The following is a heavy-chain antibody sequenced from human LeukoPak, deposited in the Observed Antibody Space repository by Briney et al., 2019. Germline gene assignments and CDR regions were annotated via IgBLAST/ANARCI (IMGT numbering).Heavy chain of an antibody. CDR3: ARGTAPNPQYNWFDP. D-gene: IGHD5-18*01. J-gene: IGHJ5*02. CDR1: GFTFSVSW. CDR2: IEQDGSEK. V-gene: IGHV3-7*01. Sequence: GGSLRLSCTASGFTFSVSWMSWVRQAPGKGLEWVANIEQDGSEKYYVDSVKGRFTISRDNAKNSLYLQMNSLRAEDTAVYYCARGTAPNPQYNWFDPWGQGTLVTVSS.